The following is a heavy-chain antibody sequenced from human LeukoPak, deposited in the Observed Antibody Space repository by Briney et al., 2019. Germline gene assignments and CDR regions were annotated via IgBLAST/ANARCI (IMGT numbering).Heavy chain of an antibody. Sequence: PSETLSLTCAVYGGSFSGYYWSWIRQPPVKGLEWIGEINHSGSINYNPSLKSRVTISVDTSKNQFSLKLSFVTAADTAVYYCASGGDYYYYGMDVWGQGTTVTVSS. V-gene: IGHV4-34*01. CDR1: GGSFSGYY. CDR3: ASGGDYYYYGMDV. CDR2: INHSGSI. J-gene: IGHJ6*02.